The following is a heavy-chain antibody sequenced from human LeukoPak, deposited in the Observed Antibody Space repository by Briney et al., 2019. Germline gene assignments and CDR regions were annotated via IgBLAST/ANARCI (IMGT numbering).Heavy chain of an antibody. CDR2: ISWNSGSI. Sequence: GRSLRLSCAASGFTFDDYAMHWVRQAPGKGLEWVSGISWNSGSIGYADSVKGRFTISRDNSKNTLYLQMNSLRAEDTALYYCAKTSESNWYRQAFDYWGQGTLVTVSS. CDR1: GFTFDDYA. V-gene: IGHV3-9*01. D-gene: IGHD6-13*01. J-gene: IGHJ4*02. CDR3: AKTSESNWYRQAFDY.